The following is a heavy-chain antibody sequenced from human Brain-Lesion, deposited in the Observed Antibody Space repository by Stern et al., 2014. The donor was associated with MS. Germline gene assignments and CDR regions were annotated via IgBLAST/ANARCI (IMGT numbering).Heavy chain of an antibody. CDR1: GGSVSSTSYA. J-gene: IGHJ5*02. D-gene: IGHD2-15*01. CDR3: AGEEDIRYCSGGSCTGNWFDP. CDR2: LYFSGKT. V-gene: IGHV4-39*02. Sequence: VQLEESGPGLVKPSETLSLTCTVAGGSVSSTSYAWAWIRQPPGKGLEWIGTLYFSGKTSYSPSQKSRLTISRATSKNHSPRQRRSVTAADTAVYYCAGEEDIRYCSGGSCTGNWFDPWGQGTLVTVSS.